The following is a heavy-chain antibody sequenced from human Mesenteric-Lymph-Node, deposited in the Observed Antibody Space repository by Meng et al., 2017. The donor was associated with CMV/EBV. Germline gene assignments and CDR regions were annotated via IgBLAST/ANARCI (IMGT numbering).Heavy chain of an antibody. V-gene: IGHV4-4*02. Sequence: SDASISSSTLWALVRQPPGKGLQWIGEIHHSGSTNRNPSLKSQVTISLDKSKNQFSLKLTSVTAADTAVYYCARTYCSSSSCFYFDHWGQGTLVTVSS. CDR3: ARTYCSSSSCFYFDH. CDR1: DASISSSTL. D-gene: IGHD2-15*01. CDR2: IHHSGST. J-gene: IGHJ4*02.